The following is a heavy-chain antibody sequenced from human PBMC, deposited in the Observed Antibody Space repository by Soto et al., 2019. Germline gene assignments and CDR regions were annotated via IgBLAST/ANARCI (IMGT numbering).Heavy chain of an antibody. CDR3: AVCSGGSCYSHHYYYMDV. Sequence: VKVSCKASGGTFSSYTISWVRQAPGQGLEWMGRIIPILGIANYAQKFQGRVTITADKSTSTAYMELSSLRSEDTAVYYCAVCSGGSCYSHHYYYMDVWGKGTTVTVSS. D-gene: IGHD2-15*01. CDR2: IIPILGIA. V-gene: IGHV1-69*02. J-gene: IGHJ6*03. CDR1: GGTFSSYT.